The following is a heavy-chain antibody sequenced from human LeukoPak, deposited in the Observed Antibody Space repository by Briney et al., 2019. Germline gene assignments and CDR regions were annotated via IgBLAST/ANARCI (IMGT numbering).Heavy chain of an antibody. CDR1: GFTFGTYD. V-gene: IGHV3-48*01. J-gene: IGHJ6*02. CDR3: ARLRYYAMDV. Sequence: PGGSLRLSCAASGFTFGTYDMNWVRQAPGKGLEWVSYISSSSRTISYADSVKGRFTISRDNAKNSLYLQMNSLRAEDTAVYYCARLRYYAMDVWGQGTTVTASS. CDR2: ISSSSRTI.